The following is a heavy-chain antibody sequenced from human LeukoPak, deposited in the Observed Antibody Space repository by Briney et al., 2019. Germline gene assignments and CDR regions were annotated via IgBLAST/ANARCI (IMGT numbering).Heavy chain of an antibody. CDR2: INHSGST. J-gene: IGHJ4*02. CDR3: ARGYSYGYPLVY. D-gene: IGHD5-18*01. Sequence: SETLSLTCAVYGGSFSGYYWSWIRQPPGKGLEWIGEINHSGSTNYNPSLKSRVTISVDTSKNQFSLKLSSVTAEDTAVYYCARGYSYGYPLVYWGQGALVTVSS. V-gene: IGHV4-34*01. CDR1: GGSFSGYY.